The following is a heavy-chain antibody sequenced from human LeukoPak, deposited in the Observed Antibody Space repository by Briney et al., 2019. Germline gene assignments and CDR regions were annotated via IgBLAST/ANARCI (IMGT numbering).Heavy chain of an antibody. D-gene: IGHD5-18*01. CDR1: GSTFSSYE. J-gene: IGHJ5*02. Sequence: GGSLRLSCAASGSTFSSYEMNWVRQAPGKGLEWVSYISSSGSTIYYAASVKGRFTISRDNAKNSLYLQMNSLRAEDTAVYYCAVAPGYSYGPAWGQGTLVTVSS. CDR2: ISSSGSTI. CDR3: AVAPGYSYGPA. V-gene: IGHV3-48*03.